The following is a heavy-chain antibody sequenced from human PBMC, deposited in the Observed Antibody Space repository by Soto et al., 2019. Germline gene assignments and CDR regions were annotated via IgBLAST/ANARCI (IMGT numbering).Heavy chain of an antibody. CDR3: AKDRLGGNFDY. Sequence: SGFTFSSYWMHWVRQAPGKGLVWVSRIAGDGIGTDYADSVQGRFTISRDNAKNTLYLQMNSLRVEDTAVYYCAKDRLGGNFDYWGQGTQVTVSS. CDR2: IAGDGIGT. CDR1: GFTFSSYW. V-gene: IGHV3-74*01. J-gene: IGHJ4*02.